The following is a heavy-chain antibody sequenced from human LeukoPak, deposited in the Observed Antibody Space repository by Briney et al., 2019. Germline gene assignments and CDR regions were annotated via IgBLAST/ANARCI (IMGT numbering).Heavy chain of an antibody. Sequence: GGSLRLSCAASGFTVSSNYMTWVRQAPGEGLEWVSIIYSGGSTSYADSVKGRFTISRDNSKNTLYLQMNSLRAEDTAVYYCARDVVGATYFDWGQGTLVTVSS. CDR1: GFTVSSNY. V-gene: IGHV3-53*01. D-gene: IGHD1-26*01. CDR2: IYSGGST. J-gene: IGHJ4*02. CDR3: ARDVVGATYFD.